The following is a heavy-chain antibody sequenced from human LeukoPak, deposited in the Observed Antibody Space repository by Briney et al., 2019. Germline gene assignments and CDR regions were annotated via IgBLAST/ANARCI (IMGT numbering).Heavy chain of an antibody. CDR2: LSGDGGGT. V-gene: IGHV3-23*01. J-gene: IGHJ4*02. Sequence: GGSLRLSCAASGFTFSSFPMSWVRQAPGKGLEWGSALSGDGGGTNYADSVKGPCTISTDNSQHRLYLQITRPRAEDTAICLRAKGPQEVSVTTYLYFDCWGQGPLVTVS. D-gene: IGHD4-17*01. CDR3: AKGPQEVSVTTYLYFDC. CDR1: GFTFSSFP.